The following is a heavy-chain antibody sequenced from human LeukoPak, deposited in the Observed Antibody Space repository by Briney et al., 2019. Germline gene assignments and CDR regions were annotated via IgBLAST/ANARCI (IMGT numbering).Heavy chain of an antibody. CDR2: IYTSGST. J-gene: IGHJ4*02. V-gene: IGHV4-61*02. Sequence: SETLSLTCTVSGGSISSGSYYWSWIRQPAGKGLEWIGRIYTSGSTNYNPSLKSRVTISVDRSKNQFSLKLSSVTAADTAVYYCARLMTTVVTPFSYFDYWGQGTLVTVSS. CDR3: ARLMTTVVTPFSYFDY. D-gene: IGHD4-23*01. CDR1: GGSISSGSYY.